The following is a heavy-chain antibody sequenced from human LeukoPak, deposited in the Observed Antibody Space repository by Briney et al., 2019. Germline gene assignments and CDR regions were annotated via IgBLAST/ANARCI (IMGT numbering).Heavy chain of an antibody. CDR2: INQDGSEE. CDR1: GFTFSHYW. CDR3: VRDGGVSGYDLLDY. Sequence: GGSLRLSCAASGFTFSHYWMAWVRQAPGKGLEWVTQINQDGSEEYYMDSVKARFTISRDNAKNSVFLQMNSLRAEDTAVYYCVRDGGVSGYDLLDYWGQGTLVTVSS. J-gene: IGHJ4*02. V-gene: IGHV3-7*01. D-gene: IGHD5-12*01.